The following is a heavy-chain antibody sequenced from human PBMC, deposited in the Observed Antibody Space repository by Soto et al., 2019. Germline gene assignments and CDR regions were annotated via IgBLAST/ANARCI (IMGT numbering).Heavy chain of an antibody. D-gene: IGHD1-1*01. CDR3: AGAPRLTQLSA. CDR1: GYTFTTSG. CDR2: MNGVNGNT. V-gene: IGHV1-3*01. J-gene: IGHJ5*02. Sequence: QVQLVQSGAEVKKAGASVRISCKASGYTFTTSGMHGVRQAPGQGLEGGGWMNGVNGNTNYSQKSQGRVTIPRESSPSTACMELSGLTSDDTGVFYCAGAPRLTQLSAWGQGTLVIVSS.